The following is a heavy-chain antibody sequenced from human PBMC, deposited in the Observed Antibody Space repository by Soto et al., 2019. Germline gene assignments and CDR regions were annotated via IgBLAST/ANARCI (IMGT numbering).Heavy chain of an antibody. CDR3: VSCSRQQYCSGAGCYNSWFDP. Sequence: PSETLSLTCTVSGGSVSSGSYYWSWIRQPPGKGLEWIGYIYYTGSTNYNPSLKSRVTISVDTSKNQISLKLSSVTATDTAVYYCVSCSRQQYCSGAGCYNSWFDPWGQGTLVTVSS. V-gene: IGHV4-61*01. J-gene: IGHJ5*02. D-gene: IGHD2-15*01. CDR2: IYYTGST. CDR1: GGSVSSGSYY.